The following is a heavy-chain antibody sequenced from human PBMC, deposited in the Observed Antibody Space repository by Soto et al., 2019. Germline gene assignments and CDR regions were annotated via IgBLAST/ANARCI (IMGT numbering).Heavy chain of an antibody. CDR2: ISSSSRYT. Sequence: GGSLRLSCAASGFTCSDYYMSWIRQAPGKGLEWVSYISSSSRYTNYADSVKGRFTISRDNAKNSLYLQMNSLRAEDTAVYYCARDIPANYYDSSGVDYWGQGTLVTVSS. CDR1: GFTCSDYY. J-gene: IGHJ4*02. CDR3: ARDIPANYYDSSGVDY. D-gene: IGHD3-22*01. V-gene: IGHV3-11*06.